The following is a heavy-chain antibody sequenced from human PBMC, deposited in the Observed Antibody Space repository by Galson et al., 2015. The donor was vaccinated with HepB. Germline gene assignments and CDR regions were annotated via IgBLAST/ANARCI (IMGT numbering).Heavy chain of an antibody. Sequence: SLRLSCAASGFTFNNYAMSWVRQAPGKGLECVSIISGSGSTTNYADSVKGRFTISRDNSKNTLYLQMNSLRAGDTAIYYCVKDQGRNFDTIAYYYWGQGTLVTVSS. D-gene: IGHD3-22*01. CDR3: VKDQGRNFDTIAYYY. J-gene: IGHJ4*02. CDR2: ISGSGSTT. CDR1: GFTFNNYA. V-gene: IGHV3-23*01.